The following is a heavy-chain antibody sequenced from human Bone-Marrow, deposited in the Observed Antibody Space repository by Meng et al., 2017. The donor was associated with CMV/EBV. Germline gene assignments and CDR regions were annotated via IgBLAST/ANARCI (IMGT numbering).Heavy chain of an antibody. J-gene: IGHJ6*02. CDR2: ISSSSYI. D-gene: IGHD6-6*01. CDR3: ARGQLNYYYYYGMDV. V-gene: IGHV3-21*01. Sequence: GESLKISCAASGFTFSSYSMNWVRQAPGKGLEWVSSISSSSYIYYADSVKGRFTISRDNAKNSLYLQMNSLRAEDTAVYYCARGQLNYYYYYGMDVWGQGTTVTVSS. CDR1: GFTFSSYS.